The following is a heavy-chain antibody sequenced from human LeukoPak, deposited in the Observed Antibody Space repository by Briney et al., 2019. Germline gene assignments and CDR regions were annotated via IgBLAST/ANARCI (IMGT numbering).Heavy chain of an antibody. CDR1: GFTFSSYG. V-gene: IGHV3-30*02. CDR3: ARLRYFDWFVDY. J-gene: IGHJ4*02. D-gene: IGHD3-9*01. Sequence: GGSLRLSCAASGFTFSSYGMHWVRQAPGKGLEWVAFIRYDGSNKYYADSVKGRFTISRDNSKNTLYLQMNSLRAEDTAVYYCARLRYFDWFVDYWGQGTLVTVSS. CDR2: IRYDGSNK.